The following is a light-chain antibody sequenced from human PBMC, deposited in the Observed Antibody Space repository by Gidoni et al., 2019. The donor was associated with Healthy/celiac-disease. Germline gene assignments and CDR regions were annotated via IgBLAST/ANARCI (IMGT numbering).Light chain of an antibody. CDR2: LGS. V-gene: IGKV2-28*01. CDR3: MQALQTPCS. Sequence: DIVMTQSPLSLPVTPGEPASISCRSSQSLLHSTGYTYLDWYLQKPGQSPQLLIYLGSNRASGVPDRFSGSGSGTDFTLKISRVEAEDVGVYYCMQALQTPCSFGQGTKLEIK. CDR1: QSLLHSTGYTY. J-gene: IGKJ2*04.